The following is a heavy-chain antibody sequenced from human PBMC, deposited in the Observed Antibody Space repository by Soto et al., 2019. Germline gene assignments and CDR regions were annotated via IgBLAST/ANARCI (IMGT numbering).Heavy chain of an antibody. V-gene: IGHV3-30-3*01. J-gene: IGHJ6*02. CDR3: GREDRWELLVYYYGMDV. CDR2: ISYDGSNK. Sequence: QVQLVESGGGVVQPGRSLRLSCAASGFTFSSYAMHWVRQAPGKGLEWVAVISYDGSNKYYADSVKGRFTISRDNSKNTLYLKRNSWRVENTAVYYCGREDRWELLVYYYGMDVWGQGTPVTAS. CDR1: GFTFSSYA. D-gene: IGHD1-26*01.